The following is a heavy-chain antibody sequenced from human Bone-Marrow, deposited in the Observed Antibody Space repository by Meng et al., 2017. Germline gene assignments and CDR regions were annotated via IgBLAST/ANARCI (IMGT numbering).Heavy chain of an antibody. D-gene: IGHD6-19*01. J-gene: IGHJ1*01. CDR3: ARGRSSGWYRPEYFQH. V-gene: IGHV4-34*01. Sequence: QVQLQRLGAGLLKPSETLSLACAVYGGSFSGYYWSWIRQPPGKGLEWIGEINHSGSTNYNPSLKSRVTISVDTSKNQFSLKLSSVTAADTAVYYCARGRSSGWYRPEYFQHWGQGTLVTVSS. CDR2: INHSGST. CDR1: GGSFSGYY.